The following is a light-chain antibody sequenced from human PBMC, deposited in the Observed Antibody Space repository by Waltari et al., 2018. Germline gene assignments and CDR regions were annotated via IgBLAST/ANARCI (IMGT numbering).Light chain of an antibody. CDR1: QTLLHSDVNTF. CDR3: RQGVHLPLT. J-gene: IGKJ4*01. V-gene: IGKV2-29*02. Sequence: QTLLHSDVNTFLFWYMQKPGQSPHLLIYDVSSRFSGVPDRFSGSGSGTDVTLKISRVEAEDTGVYYCRQGVHLPLTVGGGTKVEI. CDR2: DVS.